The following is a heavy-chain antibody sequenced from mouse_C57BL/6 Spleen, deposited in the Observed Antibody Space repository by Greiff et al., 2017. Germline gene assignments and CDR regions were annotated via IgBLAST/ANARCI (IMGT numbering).Heavy chain of an antibody. J-gene: IGHJ3*01. V-gene: IGHV2-2*01. Sequence: VQRVESGPGLVQPSQSLSITCTVSGFSLTSYGVHWVRQSPGKGLEWLGVIWSGGSTDYNAAFISRLSISKDNSKSQVFFKMNSLQADDTAIYYCASPYDYDPAWFAYWGQGTLVTVSA. CDR3: ASPYDYDPAWFAY. CDR2: IWSGGST. CDR1: GFSLTSYG. D-gene: IGHD2-4*01.